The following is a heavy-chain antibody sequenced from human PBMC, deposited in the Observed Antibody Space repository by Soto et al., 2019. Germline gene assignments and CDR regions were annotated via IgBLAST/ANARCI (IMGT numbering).Heavy chain of an antibody. V-gene: IGHV4-61*01. J-gene: IGHJ4*02. D-gene: IGHD1-26*01. Sequence: QVQLQESGPGVVKPSETLSLSCTVSGASVSSGSYYWTWIRQPPGKGLEWVGYIVYNGKTTNYNPSLKSRVTISVDTSKNQFSLKMSSVTAADTAFYYCARVYSGSYGQNDWGQGTLVTVSA. CDR3: ARVYSGSYGQND. CDR1: GASVSSGSYY. CDR2: IVYNGKTT.